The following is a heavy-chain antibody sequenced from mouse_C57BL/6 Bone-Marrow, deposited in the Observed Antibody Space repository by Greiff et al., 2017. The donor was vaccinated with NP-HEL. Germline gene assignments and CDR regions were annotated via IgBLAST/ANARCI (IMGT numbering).Heavy chain of an antibody. CDR2: IDPENGDT. Sequence: VQLQQSGAELVRPGASVKLSCTASGFNIKDDYMHWVKQRPEQGLEWIGWIDPENGDTEYASKFQGKATITADTSSNTAYLQLSSLTSEDTAVYYSTTSLPYYYGSSPDWYFDVWGTGTTVTVSS. J-gene: IGHJ1*03. CDR3: TTSLPYYYGSSPDWYFDV. D-gene: IGHD1-1*01. V-gene: IGHV14-4*01. CDR1: GFNIKDDY.